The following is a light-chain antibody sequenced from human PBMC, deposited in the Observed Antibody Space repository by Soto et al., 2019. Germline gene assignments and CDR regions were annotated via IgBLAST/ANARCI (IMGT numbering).Light chain of an antibody. Sequence: DIQMTQSPSTLSASVGDRVTITCRASESISSWLAWYQQKPGKAPKLLIYKASSLESGVPSRFSGSGSGTEFTLTISSLQPDDFATYFGQQYNKYWTFGQGTTVELK. CDR1: ESISSW. V-gene: IGKV1-5*03. J-gene: IGKJ1*01. CDR3: QQYNKYWT. CDR2: KAS.